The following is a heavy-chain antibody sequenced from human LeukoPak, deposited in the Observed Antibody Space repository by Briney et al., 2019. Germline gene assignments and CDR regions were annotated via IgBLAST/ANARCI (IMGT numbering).Heavy chain of an antibody. V-gene: IGHV1-3*01. Sequence: ASVKVCCKASGYTFTSYAMHWVRHAPGQRLEWMGWINAGNGNTKYSQKFQGRVTIARDTSASTAYMELSSLRSEDTAVYYCASYSAYCGGDCYPAHDAFDIWGQGTMVTVSS. D-gene: IGHD2-21*02. J-gene: IGHJ3*02. CDR3: ASYSAYCGGDCYPAHDAFDI. CDR2: INAGNGNT. CDR1: GYTFTSYA.